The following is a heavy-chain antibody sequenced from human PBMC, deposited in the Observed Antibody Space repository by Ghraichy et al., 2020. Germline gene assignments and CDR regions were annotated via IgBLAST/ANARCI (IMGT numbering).Heavy chain of an antibody. CDR2: ISYDGSNK. CDR3: ASSGAKNAFDI. Sequence: GGSLRLSCAASGFTFSSYAMHWVRQAPGKGLEWVAVISYDGSNKYYADSVKGRFTISRDNSKNTLYLQMNSLRAEDTAVYYCASSGAKNAFDIWGQGTMVTVSS. J-gene: IGHJ3*02. D-gene: IGHD3-10*01. V-gene: IGHV3-30-3*01. CDR1: GFTFSSYA.